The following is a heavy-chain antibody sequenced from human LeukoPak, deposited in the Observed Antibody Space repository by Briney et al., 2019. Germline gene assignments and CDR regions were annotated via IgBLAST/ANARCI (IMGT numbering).Heavy chain of an antibody. CDR2: IYTSGSN. Sequence: SDPLSLLCTVSGHPLSRYYGRGMRGPAGRARECIGRIYTSGSNNYNPSLKSRVTMSVDTSKNQFSLKLSSVTAADTAVYYCARGVGSSPTDYYYYYYLDVWGKGTTVTVSS. D-gene: IGHD6-13*01. CDR1: GHPLSRYY. J-gene: IGHJ6*03. V-gene: IGHV4-4*07. CDR3: ARGVGSSPTDYYYYYYLDV.